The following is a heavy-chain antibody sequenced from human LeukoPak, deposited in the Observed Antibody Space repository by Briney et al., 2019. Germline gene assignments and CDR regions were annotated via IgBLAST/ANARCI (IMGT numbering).Heavy chain of an antibody. Sequence: PGGSLRLSCVASAFTFSKHPMSWARQAPGNGLELVSAINERGDITKYADSVMRRFTISRDNSKNTLYLQMNSLRAEDTAVYYCARGDDISPGRVLEYWGRGTLVTVSS. J-gene: IGHJ4*02. CDR1: AFTFSKHP. CDR2: INERGDIT. CDR3: ARGDDISPGRVLEY. D-gene: IGHD3-9*01. V-gene: IGHV3-23*01.